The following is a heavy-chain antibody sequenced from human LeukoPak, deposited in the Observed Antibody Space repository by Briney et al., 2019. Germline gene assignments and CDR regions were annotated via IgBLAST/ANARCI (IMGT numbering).Heavy chain of an antibody. J-gene: IGHJ4*02. CDR2: INPNSGGT. CDR3: AKEPIAAAGTVDY. CDR1: GHTFTGYY. V-gene: IGHV1-2*02. Sequence: ASVKVSCKASGHTFTGYYMHWVRQAPGQGLEWMGWINPNSGGTNYAQKFQGRVTMTRDTSISTAYVELSRLRSDDTAVYYCAKEPIAAAGTVDYWGQGTLVTVSS. D-gene: IGHD6-13*01.